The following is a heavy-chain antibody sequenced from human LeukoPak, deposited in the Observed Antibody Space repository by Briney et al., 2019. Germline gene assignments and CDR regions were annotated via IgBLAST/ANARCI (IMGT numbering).Heavy chain of an antibody. CDR2: ISYDGSNK. V-gene: IGHV3-30-3*01. CDR1: GFTFSSYA. J-gene: IGHJ5*02. Sequence: GGSLRLSCAASGFTFSSYAMHWVRQAPGKGLEWVAVISYDGSNKYYADSVKGRFTISRDNSKNTLYLQMNSLRAEDTAVYYCARDPYGDYVGLFDPWGQGTLVTVSS. CDR3: ARDPYGDYVGLFDP. D-gene: IGHD4-17*01.